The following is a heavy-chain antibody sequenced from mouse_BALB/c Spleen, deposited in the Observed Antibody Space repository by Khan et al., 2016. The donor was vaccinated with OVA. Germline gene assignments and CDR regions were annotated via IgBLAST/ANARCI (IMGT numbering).Heavy chain of an antibody. CDR3: AGLEDI. CDR2: IWAGGST. V-gene: IGHV2-9*02. CDR1: GFSLTSYG. J-gene: IGHJ2*03. Sequence: VQLQESGPGLVAPSQRLSITCTVSGFSLTSYGVHWVRQPPGKGLEWLGVIWAGGSTNYNSAHMSRLSISKDNSKSQVFLKMNSLQSDETAMYDCAGLEDIGGKGTSLTVS. D-gene: IGHD1-3*01.